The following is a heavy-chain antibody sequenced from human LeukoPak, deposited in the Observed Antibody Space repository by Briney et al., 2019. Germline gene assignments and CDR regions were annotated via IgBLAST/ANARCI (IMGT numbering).Heavy chain of an antibody. V-gene: IGHV5-51*01. CDR3: ARFQPHLFDY. J-gene: IGHJ4*02. Sequence: GESLKISCKGSGYRFTSYWIGWVRQMPGKGLEWMGIIYPGDSDTRYSPSFQGQITISADKSISTAYLQWSSLKASDTDMYYCARFQPHLFDYWGQGTLVTVSS. CDR1: GYRFTSYW. CDR2: IYPGDSDT. D-gene: IGHD2-2*01.